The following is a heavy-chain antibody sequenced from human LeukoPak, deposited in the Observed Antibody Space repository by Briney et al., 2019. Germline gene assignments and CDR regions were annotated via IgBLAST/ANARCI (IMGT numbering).Heavy chain of an antibody. Sequence: PGGSLRLSCAASGFTFSSYAMNWVRQAPGKGLEWVSGISGSGSTYYVDSVKGRFTISRDNSKNMLYLQMNSLRAEDTAVYYCAKRLGSSGYYSVLDSWGQGTLVTVSS. CDR2: ISGSGST. D-gene: IGHD3-22*01. CDR1: GFTFSSYA. CDR3: AKRLGSSGYYSVLDS. V-gene: IGHV3-23*01. J-gene: IGHJ4*02.